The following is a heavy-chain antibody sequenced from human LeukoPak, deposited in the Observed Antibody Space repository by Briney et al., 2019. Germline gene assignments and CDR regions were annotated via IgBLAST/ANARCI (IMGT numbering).Heavy chain of an antibody. CDR2: ISSSSSYI. CDR1: GFTFSSYS. V-gene: IGHV3-21*01. J-gene: IGHJ5*02. D-gene: IGHD3-22*01. Sequence: GGSLRLSCAASGFTFSSYSMNWVRQAPGKGLEWVSSISSSSSYIYYADSVKGRFTISRDNAKNSLYLQMNSLRAEDTAVYYCARGSGYYYNWFDPWGQGTLVTVSS. CDR3: ARGSGYYYNWFDP.